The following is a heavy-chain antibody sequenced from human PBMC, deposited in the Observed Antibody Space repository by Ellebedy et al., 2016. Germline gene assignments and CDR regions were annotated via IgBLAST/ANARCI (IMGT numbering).Heavy chain of an antibody. CDR2: VSYDGKNK. D-gene: IGHD5-18*01. CDR1: GFTFSNYG. CDR3: AREMLGGGYSFVTDC. J-gene: IGHJ4*02. Sequence: GGSLRLSCAASGFTFSNYGVHWVRQAPGKGLEWVAVVSYDGKNKYYADSVKGRFTISRDNSKNTLYLQMNSLRAEDTAVYYCAREMLGGGYSFVTDCWGQGTLVTVSS. V-gene: IGHV3-30*03.